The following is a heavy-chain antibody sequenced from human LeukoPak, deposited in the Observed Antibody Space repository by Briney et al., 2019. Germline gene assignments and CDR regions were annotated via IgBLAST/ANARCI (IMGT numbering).Heavy chain of an antibody. D-gene: IGHD6-13*01. V-gene: IGHV1-69*04. CDR2: ISPMVGVG. Sequence: ASVKVSCKASGGTFSSYAISWVRQAPGQRLEWMGRISPMVGVGDYSQKFQGRVTITADRSTSTVYMELNSLRSDDTAVYYCARDQGVAAAGPFAPWGQGTLVTVSS. J-gene: IGHJ5*02. CDR1: GGTFSSYA. CDR3: ARDQGVAAAGPFAP.